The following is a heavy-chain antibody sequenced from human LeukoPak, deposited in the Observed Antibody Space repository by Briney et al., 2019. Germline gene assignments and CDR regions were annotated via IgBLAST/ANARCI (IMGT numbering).Heavy chain of an antibody. CDR1: GGSINNYF. CDR3: ARDSVGARGYYYYMDV. Sequence: SETLSLTCTVSGGSINNYFWSWIRQPPGKGLEWIGYIYYSGSTNYNPSLKSRVTISVDTSKNQFSLKLSSVTAADTAVYYCARDSVGARGYYYYMDVWGKGTTVTVSS. J-gene: IGHJ6*03. CDR2: IYYSGST. D-gene: IGHD1-26*01. V-gene: IGHV4-59*01.